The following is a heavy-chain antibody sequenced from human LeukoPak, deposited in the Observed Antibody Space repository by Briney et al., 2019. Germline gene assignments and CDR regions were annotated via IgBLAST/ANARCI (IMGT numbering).Heavy chain of an antibody. CDR3: AKDPYSYGSYFDY. J-gene: IGHJ4*02. CDR1: GFTFSGCG. V-gene: IGHV3-30*02. D-gene: IGHD5-18*01. Sequence: GGSLRLSCAAYGFTFSGCGMHWVRQAPGKGLEWVAFIWYDGRDKYYADSVKGQFTISRDNSKNTLYLQMNSLRAEDTAVYYCAKDPYSYGSYFDYWGQGTLVTVSS. CDR2: IWYDGRDK.